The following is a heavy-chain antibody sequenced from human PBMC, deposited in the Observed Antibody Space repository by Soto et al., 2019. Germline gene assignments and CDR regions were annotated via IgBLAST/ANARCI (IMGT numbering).Heavy chain of an antibody. Sequence: QVQLQESGPGLVKPSETLSLTCTVSGGSISSYYWSWIRQPPGKGLEWIGYIYYSGSTHYNPSLKSRVTISVDTSKNQFALKLGSVTAADTAVYYCARSTGDLDYWGQGNLVTVSS. V-gene: IGHV4-59*01. D-gene: IGHD7-27*01. CDR1: GGSISSYY. CDR3: ARSTGDLDY. J-gene: IGHJ4*02. CDR2: IYYSGST.